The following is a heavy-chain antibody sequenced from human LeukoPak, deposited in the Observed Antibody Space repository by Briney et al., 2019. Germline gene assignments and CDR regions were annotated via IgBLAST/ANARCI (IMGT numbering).Heavy chain of an antibody. D-gene: IGHD2-8*01. CDR2: IYYSGST. Sequence: SETLSLTCTVSGVSISSYYWSWIRQPPGKGLEWIGYIYYSGSTNYNPSLKSRVTISVDTSKNQFSLKLSSVTAADTAVYYCARYPNFDYWGQGTLVTVSS. J-gene: IGHJ4*02. CDR3: ARYPNFDY. V-gene: IGHV4-59*01. CDR1: GVSISSYY.